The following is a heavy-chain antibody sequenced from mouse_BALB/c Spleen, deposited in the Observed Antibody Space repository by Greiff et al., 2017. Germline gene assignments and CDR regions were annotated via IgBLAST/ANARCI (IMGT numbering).Heavy chain of an antibody. CDR2: ISYSGST. Sequence: DVKLQESGPGLVKPSQSLSLTCTVTGYSITSDYAWNWIRQFPGNKLEWMGYISYSGSTSYNPSLKSRISITRDTSKNQFFLQLNSVTTEDTATYYCARSGYLRAMDYWGQGTSVTVSS. CDR3: ARSGYLRAMDY. V-gene: IGHV3-2*02. CDR1: GYSITSDYA. D-gene: IGHD2-2*01. J-gene: IGHJ4*01.